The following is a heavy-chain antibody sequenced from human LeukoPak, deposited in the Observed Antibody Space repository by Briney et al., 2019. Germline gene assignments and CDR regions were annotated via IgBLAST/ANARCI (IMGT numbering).Heavy chain of an antibody. CDR1: GFTFSSHG. CDR2: ISYDGSNK. Sequence: PGRSLRLSCAASGFTFSSHGMHWVRQAPGKGLEWVAVISYDGSNKYYADSVKGRFTISRDNSKNTLYRQMNSRRAEDTAVYYCAKDGSGGTFDPWGQGTLVTVSS. J-gene: IGHJ5*02. D-gene: IGHD2-15*01. V-gene: IGHV3-30*18. CDR3: AKDGSGGTFDP.